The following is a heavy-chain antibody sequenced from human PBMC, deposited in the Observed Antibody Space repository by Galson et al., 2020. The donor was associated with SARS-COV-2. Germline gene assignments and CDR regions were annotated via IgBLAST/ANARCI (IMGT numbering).Heavy chain of an antibody. D-gene: IGHD5-12*01. Sequence: GGSLRLSCAASGFTFSSYGMHWVRQAPGKGLEWVAVISYDGSNKYYADSVKGRFTISRDNSKNTLYLQMNSLRAEDTAVYYCAKALEMATISPDYWGQGTLVTVSS. CDR2: ISYDGSNK. CDR1: GFTFSSYG. CDR3: AKALEMATISPDY. V-gene: IGHV3-30*18. J-gene: IGHJ4*02.